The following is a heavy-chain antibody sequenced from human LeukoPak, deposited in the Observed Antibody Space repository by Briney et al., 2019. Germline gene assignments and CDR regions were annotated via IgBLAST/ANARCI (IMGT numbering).Heavy chain of an antibody. Sequence: GGSLRLSCTASGFGIGASFINWVRQAPGKGLEWVSLLSRGESAFYADSVKGRFTLSGDTSKNTVFLQMNSLRAEDTAVYFCARAVGVVDCNIYNCKPYYFDYWGQGALVTVSS. CDR3: ARAVGVVDCNIYNCKPYYFDY. CDR2: LSRGESA. J-gene: IGHJ4*02. CDR1: GFGIGASF. V-gene: IGHV3-66*01. D-gene: IGHD1-1*01.